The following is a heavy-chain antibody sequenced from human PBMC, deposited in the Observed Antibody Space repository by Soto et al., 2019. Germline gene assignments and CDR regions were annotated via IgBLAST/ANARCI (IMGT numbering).Heavy chain of an antibody. Sequence: GGSLRLSCAASGFTFSSYGMHWVRQAPGKGLEWVAVISYDGSNKYYADSVKGRFTISRDNSKNTLYLQMNSLRAEDTAVYYCAKDLRRAATEGGFDYWGQGTLVTVSS. D-gene: IGHD2-15*01. CDR3: AKDLRRAATEGGFDY. J-gene: IGHJ4*02. CDR2: ISYDGSNK. V-gene: IGHV3-30*18. CDR1: GFTFSSYG.